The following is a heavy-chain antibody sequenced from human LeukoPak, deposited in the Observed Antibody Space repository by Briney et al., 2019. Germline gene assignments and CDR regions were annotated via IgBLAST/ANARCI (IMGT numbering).Heavy chain of an antibody. CDR1: GDSISSYY. D-gene: IGHD1-1*01. J-gene: IGHJ3*02. Sequence: PSETLSLTCTVSGDSISSYYWSWIRQPPGKGLEWIGYIYYSGTTNYNPSLKSRVSISVDTSKNQFSLKLSSVTAADTAVYYCARGLRYNWNDGAFDIWGQGTMVTVSS. V-gene: IGHV4-59*12. CDR3: ARGLRYNWNDGAFDI. CDR2: IYYSGTT.